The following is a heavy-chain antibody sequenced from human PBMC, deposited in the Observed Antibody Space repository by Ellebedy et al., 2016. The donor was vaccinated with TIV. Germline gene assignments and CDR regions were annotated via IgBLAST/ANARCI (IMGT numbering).Heavy chain of an antibody. CDR3: ARSAGDSSGWFVS. CDR1: GFRFAGHA. CDR2: ITVSGDKT. V-gene: IGHV3-23*01. D-gene: IGHD3-22*01. Sequence: PGGSLRLSCAASGFRFAGHAMSWVRQAQGKGLEWVASITVSGDKTYYRNSVRGRFSISRDNSRDTLYLDMNILRGEDTALYPCARSAGDSSGWFVSWGQGTVVIVSS. J-gene: IGHJ5*01.